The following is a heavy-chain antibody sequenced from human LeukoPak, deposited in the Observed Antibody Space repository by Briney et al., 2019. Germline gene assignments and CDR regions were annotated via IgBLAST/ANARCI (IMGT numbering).Heavy chain of an antibody. CDR3: AKGYCSSISCHADY. D-gene: IGHD2-2*01. CDR2: ISWNRGSI. CDR1: GFTFDDYA. V-gene: IGHV3-9*01. J-gene: IGHJ4*02. Sequence: PGGSLRLSCAASGFTFDDYAMHWVRQAPGKGLGWVSGISWNRGSIGYADSVKGRFTISRDNAKMSLYLQMNSLRAKDTALYYCAKGYCSSISCHADYWGQGTLVTASS.